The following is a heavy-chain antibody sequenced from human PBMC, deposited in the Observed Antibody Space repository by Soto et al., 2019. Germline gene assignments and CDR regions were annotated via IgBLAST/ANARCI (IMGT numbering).Heavy chain of an antibody. CDR3: AREQLAFGGGRGRRWFGP. Sequence: SETLSLTCTVSGGSIDTYYWTWIRQPPGKGLEWIGYIYHSWSTNYSPSLKSRVTISVDTSKSQFSLNLSSVTAADTAVYYCAREQLAFGGGRGRRWFGPWGQGILVTVSS. D-gene: IGHD2-15*01. CDR2: IYHSWST. V-gene: IGHV4-59*01. CDR1: GGSIDTYY. J-gene: IGHJ5*02.